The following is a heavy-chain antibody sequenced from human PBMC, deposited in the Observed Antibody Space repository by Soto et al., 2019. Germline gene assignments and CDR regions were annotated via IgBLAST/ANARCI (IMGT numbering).Heavy chain of an antibody. D-gene: IGHD3-10*01. CDR3: ARVGEIIGDY. CDR1: GGSISTRGYY. V-gene: IGHV4-31*03. Sequence: TSETLSLTCTVSGGSISTRGYYWSWIRQHPGKGLEWIGYIYYSGSTYYNPSLKSRVTLSVGTSKNQFSLKLISVTAADTAVYYCARVGEIIGDYWGQGTLVTVSS. CDR2: IYYSGST. J-gene: IGHJ4*02.